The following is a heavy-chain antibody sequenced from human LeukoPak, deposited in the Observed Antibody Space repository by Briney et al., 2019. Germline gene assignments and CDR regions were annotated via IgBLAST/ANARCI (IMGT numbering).Heavy chain of an antibody. Sequence: ASVKVSCKASGYTFTGYYMHWVRQAPGQGLEWMGWINPNSGGTNYAQKFQGRVTMTRDTSISTAYMELSRLRSDDTAVYYCARVRSAKGGNYYGMDVWGQGTTVTASS. CDR3: ARVRSAKGGNYYGMDV. D-gene: IGHD1-26*01. J-gene: IGHJ6*02. V-gene: IGHV1-2*02. CDR1: GYTFTGYY. CDR2: INPNSGGT.